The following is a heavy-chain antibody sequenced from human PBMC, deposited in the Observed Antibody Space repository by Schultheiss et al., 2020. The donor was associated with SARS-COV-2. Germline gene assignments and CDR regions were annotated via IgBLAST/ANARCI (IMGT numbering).Heavy chain of an antibody. V-gene: IGHV4-59*12. Sequence: SETLSLTCTVSGGSISSYYWSWIRQPPGKGLEWIGYIYYSGSTYYNPSLKSRVTISVDRSKNQFSLKLSSVTAADTAVYYCASIYYGSGSHNPDYWGQGTLVTVSS. CDR2: IYYSGST. D-gene: IGHD3-10*01. CDR1: GGSISSYY. J-gene: IGHJ4*02. CDR3: ASIYYGSGSHNPDY.